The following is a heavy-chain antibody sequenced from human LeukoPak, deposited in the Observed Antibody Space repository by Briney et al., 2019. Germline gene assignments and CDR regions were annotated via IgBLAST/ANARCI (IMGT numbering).Heavy chain of an antibody. Sequence: GGSLRLSCAASGFTFSGCTMNWVRQAPGKGLEWVSSISGSSSTIHYADSVKGRFTISRDNAKNSVFLQMNSLRGEDTAVYYCARDRLLDAFDIWGQGAMVTVSS. CDR3: ARDRLLDAFDI. V-gene: IGHV3-48*04. CDR2: ISGSSSTI. CDR1: GFTFSGCT. J-gene: IGHJ3*02.